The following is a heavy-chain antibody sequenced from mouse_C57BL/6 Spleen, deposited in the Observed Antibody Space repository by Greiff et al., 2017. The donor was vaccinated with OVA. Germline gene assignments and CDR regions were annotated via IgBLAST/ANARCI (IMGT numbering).Heavy chain of an antibody. V-gene: IGHV1-64*01. CDR3: AINDGYYEDY. J-gene: IGHJ2*01. CDR1: GYTFTSYW. CDR2: IHPNSGST. D-gene: IGHD2-3*01. Sequence: VQLVESGAELVKPGASVKLSCKASGYTFTSYWMHWVKQRPGQGLEWIGMIHPNSGSTNYNEKFKSKATLTVDKSSSTAYMQLSSLTSEDSAVYYCAINDGYYEDYWGQGTTLTVSS.